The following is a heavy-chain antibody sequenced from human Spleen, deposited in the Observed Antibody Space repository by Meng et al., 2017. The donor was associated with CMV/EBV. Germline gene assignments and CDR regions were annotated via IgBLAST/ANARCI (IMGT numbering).Heavy chain of an antibody. D-gene: IGHD6-6*01. CDR1: GFSLSDYW. J-gene: IGHJ6*02. CDR2: IKQDGGER. Sequence: GESLKISCAPSGFSLSDYWMTWVRQAPGKGLEWVANIKQDGGERYYVDSVKGRFTISRDNTQNSLYLQMNSLKVEDTAMYYCARESSSSWSGRDYYYGMDVWGQGTTVTVSS. V-gene: IGHV3-7*01. CDR3: ARESSSSWSGRDYYYGMDV.